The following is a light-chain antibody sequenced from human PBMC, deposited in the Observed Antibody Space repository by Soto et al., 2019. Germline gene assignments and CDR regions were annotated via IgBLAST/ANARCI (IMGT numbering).Light chain of an antibody. CDR1: QSVSNNY. V-gene: IGKV3-20*01. Sequence: EIGLTQSPGTLSLSPGERATLSCRASQSVSNNYLAWYQQKPGQAPRLLIYGASNRATGIPDRFSGSGSGTDFTLTISRLEPEDFAVYYCQQYGSSPLTFGGGTKVDIK. CDR3: QQYGSSPLT. CDR2: GAS. J-gene: IGKJ4*01.